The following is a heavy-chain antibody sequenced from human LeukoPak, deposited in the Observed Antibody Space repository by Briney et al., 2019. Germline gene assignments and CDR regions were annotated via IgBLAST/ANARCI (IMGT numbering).Heavy chain of an antibody. CDR1: GFTFSSYG. J-gene: IGHJ4*02. CDR2: ISYDGSNK. CDR3: AKGPSAYYYDSSY. V-gene: IGHV3-30*18. Sequence: PGRSLRLSCAASGFTFSSYGMHWVRQAPGEGLEWVAVISYDGSNKYYADSVKGRFTISRDNSKNTLYLQMNSLRAEDTAVYYCAKGPSAYYYDSSYWGQGTLVTVSS. D-gene: IGHD3-22*01.